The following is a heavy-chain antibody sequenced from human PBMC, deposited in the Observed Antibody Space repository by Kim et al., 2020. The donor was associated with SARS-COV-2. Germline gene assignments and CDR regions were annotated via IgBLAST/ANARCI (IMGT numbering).Heavy chain of an antibody. CDR1: GGTFSSYA. CDR2: IIPILGIA. D-gene: IGHD3-22*01. J-gene: IGHJ4*02. V-gene: IGHV1-69*04. CDR3: ARVIPPYDSSGYQD. Sequence: SVKVSCKASGGTFSSYAISWVRQAPGQGLEWMGRIIPILGIANYAQKFQGRVTITADKSTSTAYMELSSLRSEDTAVYYFARVIPPYDSSGYQDWGQGTLVTVSS.